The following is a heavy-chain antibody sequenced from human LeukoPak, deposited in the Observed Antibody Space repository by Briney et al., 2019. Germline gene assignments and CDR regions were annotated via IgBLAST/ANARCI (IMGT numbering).Heavy chain of an antibody. CDR2: IYTSGST. D-gene: IGHD2-15*01. V-gene: IGHV4-4*07. Sequence: SETLSLTCTVSGGSISSYYWSWIRQPAGKGLEWIGRIYTSGSTNYNPSLKSRVTISVDTSKNQFSLKLSSVTAADTAVYYCARGAYCSGGSCYQYWGQGTLVTVSS. CDR3: ARGAYCSGGSCYQY. J-gene: IGHJ4*02. CDR1: GGSISSYY.